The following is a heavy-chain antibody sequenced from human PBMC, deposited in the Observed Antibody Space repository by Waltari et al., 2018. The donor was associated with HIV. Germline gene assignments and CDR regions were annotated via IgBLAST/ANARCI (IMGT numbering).Heavy chain of an antibody. CDR3: ALQLAPVPRAYFQH. D-gene: IGHD6-13*01. CDR1: GFSLSPSGVG. CDR2: IYWNHDK. V-gene: IGHV2-5*01. Sequence: QITLQQSGPTLVKPTQTLTLTRTFSGFSLSPSGVGLDWIRQPPGKALEWLALIYWNHDKRYSPSLKSRLTITKDTSKNQVVLTMTNMDPVDTATYYCALQLAPVPRAYFQHWGQGTLVTVSS. J-gene: IGHJ1*01.